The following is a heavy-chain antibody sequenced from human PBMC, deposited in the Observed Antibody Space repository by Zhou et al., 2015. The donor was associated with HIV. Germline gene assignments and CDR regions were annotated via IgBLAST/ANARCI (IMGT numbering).Heavy chain of an antibody. Sequence: QVQLVQSGAEVKKPGSSVKVSCKASGGTFSSYAISWVRQAPGQGLEWMGGIIPIFGTANYAQKFQGRVTITADESTSTAYMELSSLRSEDTAVYYCARSYSLHQYSSGWYGINYWGQGTLGHRLL. V-gene: IGHV1-69*01. D-gene: IGHD6-19*01. CDR1: GGTFSSYA. J-gene: IGHJ4*02. CDR3: ARSYSLHQYSSGWYGINY. CDR2: IIPIFGTA.